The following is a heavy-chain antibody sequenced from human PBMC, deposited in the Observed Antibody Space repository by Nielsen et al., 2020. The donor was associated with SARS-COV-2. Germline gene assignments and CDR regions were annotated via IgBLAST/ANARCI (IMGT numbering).Heavy chain of an antibody. CDR2: IYPGDSDT. D-gene: IGHD5-12*01. Sequence: GESLKISCKGSGYSFTTYWIAWVRQMPGKGLECMGIIYPGDSDTRYSPSFRGQVTISADRSVSTAYLQWSSLKASDSAMYFCARRDTVESGMDVWGQGTTVTVSS. CDR1: GYSFTTYW. CDR3: ARRDTVESGMDV. J-gene: IGHJ6*02. V-gene: IGHV5-51*01.